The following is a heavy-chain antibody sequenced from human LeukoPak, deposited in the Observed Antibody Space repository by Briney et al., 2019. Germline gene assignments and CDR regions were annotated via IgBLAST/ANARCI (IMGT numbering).Heavy chain of an antibody. J-gene: IGHJ4*02. V-gene: IGHV4-34*01. CDR1: GGSFSDYY. CDR2: INHSGST. Sequence: SETLSLTCAVDGGSFSDYYWSWIRQPPGKGLEWIGEINHSGSTNYNPSLKSRVTISVDTSKNQFSLKLSSVTAADTAVYYCASGMSDPPFDYWGQGTLVTVSS. CDR3: ASGMSDPPFDY.